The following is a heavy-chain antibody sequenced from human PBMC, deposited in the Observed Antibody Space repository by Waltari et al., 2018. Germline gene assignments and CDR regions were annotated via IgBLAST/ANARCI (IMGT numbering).Heavy chain of an antibody. CDR2: ISGSGQSL. CDR1: GFTFSNYA. J-gene: IGHJ4*02. CDR3: ATRNKYCDRSRCSALWVAPFDF. D-gene: IGHD2-15*01. Sequence: EVQLLESGGNLVQPGESLRLSCVASGFTFSNYAMNWVRQAPGKGLEWVAAISGSGQSLKYSPSLNGRFTISRDSSRNTFYLQMNNLRVEDTAVYYCATRNKYCDRSRCSALWVAPFDFWGRGTLVTVS. V-gene: IGHV3-23*01.